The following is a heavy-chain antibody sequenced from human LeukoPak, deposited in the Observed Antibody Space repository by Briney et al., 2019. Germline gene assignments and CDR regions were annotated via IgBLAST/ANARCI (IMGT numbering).Heavy chain of an antibody. V-gene: IGHV4-59*01. Sequence: SETLSLTCTVSGGSISSYYWSWIRQPPGKGREWIGYIYYSGSTDYNPSLKSRVTISVDTSKTQFSLNLSSVTAADTAVYYCARLSSSGWYSFDYWGQGTLVTVSS. CDR3: ARLSSSGWYSFDY. CDR1: GGSISSYY. D-gene: IGHD6-19*01. J-gene: IGHJ4*02. CDR2: IYYSGST.